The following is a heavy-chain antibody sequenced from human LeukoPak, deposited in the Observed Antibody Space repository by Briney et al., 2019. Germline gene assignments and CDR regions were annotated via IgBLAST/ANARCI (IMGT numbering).Heavy chain of an antibody. CDR3: AKDPRPRYCSSTSCPSAEYFQH. CDR1: GFTFSSYA. D-gene: IGHD2-2*01. V-gene: IGHV3-23*01. CDR2: ISGSGGST. J-gene: IGHJ1*01. Sequence: GGSLRLSCAASGFTFSSYAMHWVRQAPGKGLEWVSAISGSGGSTYYADSVKGRFTISRDNSKNTLYLQMNSLRAEDTAVYYCAKDPRPRYCSSTSCPSAEYFQHWGQGTLVTVSS.